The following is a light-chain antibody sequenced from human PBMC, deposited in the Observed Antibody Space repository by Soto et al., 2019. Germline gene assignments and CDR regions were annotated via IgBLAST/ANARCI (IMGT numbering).Light chain of an antibody. CDR3: QHYNEWPNI. CDR1: QSVSSD. CDR2: DAS. J-gene: IGKJ2*01. Sequence: EIVMTQSPATLSVSPGERATLSCRASQSVSSDLAWYQQKPGQAPRLLIYDASTRATGIPVRFSGSGSGAEFTLTISSLQSEDFAVYYCQHYNEWPNIFGQWTKLEIK. V-gene: IGKV3-15*01.